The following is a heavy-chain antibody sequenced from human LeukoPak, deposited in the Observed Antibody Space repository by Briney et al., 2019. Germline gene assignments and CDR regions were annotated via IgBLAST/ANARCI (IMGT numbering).Heavy chain of an antibody. D-gene: IGHD2-2*01. CDR2: IYYSGST. CDR1: CCSISSYY. Sequence: KPSETLSLTCTVSCCSISSYYWSWIRQPPGKGLEWIGYIYYSGSTNYNPSLKSRVTISVDTSKNQFSLKLSSVTAADTAVYYCARVPPQLYCSSTSCYSFAAFDIWGQGTMVTVSS. J-gene: IGHJ3*02. CDR3: ARVPPQLYCSSTSCYSFAAFDI. V-gene: IGHV4-59*01.